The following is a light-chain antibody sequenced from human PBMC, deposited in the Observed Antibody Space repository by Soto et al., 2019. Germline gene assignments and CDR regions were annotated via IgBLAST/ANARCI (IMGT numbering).Light chain of an antibody. CDR1: QSLSSC. V-gene: IGKV1-5*01. Sequence: DIQMTQSPSTLSASVGDRVTITCRASQSLSSCVAWYQQKPGKAPKLLIYDAASLESGVPSRFSGSGSGTEFTHTISSLQPDDCATYYGQQYNSYSNTLPQGTKLDIK. CDR2: DAA. CDR3: QQYNSYSNT. J-gene: IGKJ2*01.